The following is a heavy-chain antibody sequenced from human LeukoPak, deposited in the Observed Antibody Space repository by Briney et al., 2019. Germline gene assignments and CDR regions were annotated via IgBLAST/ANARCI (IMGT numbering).Heavy chain of an antibody. CDR3: ARTKIAAAGLFDY. CDR2: ISSSSSYI. CDR1: GFTFSSDS. D-gene: IGHD6-13*01. V-gene: IGHV3-21*01. J-gene: IGHJ4*02. Sequence: GGSLRLSCAASGFTFSSDSMNWVRQAPGKGLEWVSFISSSSSYIYYADSVKGRFTISRDNAKNSLYLQMNSLRAEDTAVYYCARTKIAAAGLFDYWGQGTLVTVSS.